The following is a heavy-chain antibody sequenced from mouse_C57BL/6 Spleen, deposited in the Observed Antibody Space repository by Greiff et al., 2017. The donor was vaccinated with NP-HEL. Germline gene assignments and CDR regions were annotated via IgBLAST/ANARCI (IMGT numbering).Heavy chain of an antibody. CDR3: HWDKFAY. CDR2: IHPNSGST. V-gene: IGHV1-64*01. D-gene: IGHD4-1*01. Sequence: QVQLKQSGAELVKPGASVKLSCKASGYTFTSYWMHWVKQRPGQGLEWIGMIHPNSGSTNYNEKFKSKATLTVDKSSSTAYMQLSSLTSEDSAVYYCHWDKFAYWGQGTLVTVAA. J-gene: IGHJ3*01. CDR1: GYTFTSYW.